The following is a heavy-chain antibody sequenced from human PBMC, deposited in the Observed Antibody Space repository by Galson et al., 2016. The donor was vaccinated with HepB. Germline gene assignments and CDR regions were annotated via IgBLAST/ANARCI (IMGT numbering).Heavy chain of an antibody. CDR2: IYHDGNT. D-gene: IGHD2-2*01. Sequence: ETLSLTCGVSGDSISSTNWWTWVRQPPGKRPEWIGEIYHDGNTFYNPSLSSRVTISVDKSGNQFSLKLTSVTAADTAVYYCARVEGGCSRTSCVLDPWGQGTLVTVSS. CDR3: ARVEGGCSRTSCVLDP. V-gene: IGHV4-4*02. CDR1: GDSISSTNW. J-gene: IGHJ5*02.